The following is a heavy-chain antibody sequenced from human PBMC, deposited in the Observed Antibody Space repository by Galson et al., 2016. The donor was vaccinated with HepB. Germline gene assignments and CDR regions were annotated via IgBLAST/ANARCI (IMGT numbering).Heavy chain of an antibody. D-gene: IGHD2-21*02. CDR2: IYHTGSA. CDR3: ANLGYCSGDCYSVN. J-gene: IGHJ4*02. Sequence: SETLSLTCGVSGGSISSRHWWSWVRQSPGKGLEWIGEIYHTGSANYNPSLKSRVTISVDKSKNHFSLELNSVTAADTAVYYCANLGYCSGDCYSVNWGQGTLGTVSS. CDR1: GGSISSRHW. V-gene: IGHV4-4*02.